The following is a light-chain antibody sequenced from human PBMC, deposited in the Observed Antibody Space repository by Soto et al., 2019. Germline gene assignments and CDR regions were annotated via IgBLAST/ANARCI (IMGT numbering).Light chain of an antibody. CDR2: EVR. J-gene: IGLJ2*01. CDR3: SSYRATGSLLI. V-gene: IGLV2-14*01. Sequence: QSVLTQPASVSGSLGQSITLSCTGTSSDIGGYGYVSWYQQSPGKAPKLIIFEVRDRPLGVSDRFSGSKSGNTASLTISGRQAEDEATYYCSSYRATGSLLIFGGGTKLTVL. CDR1: SSDIGGYGY.